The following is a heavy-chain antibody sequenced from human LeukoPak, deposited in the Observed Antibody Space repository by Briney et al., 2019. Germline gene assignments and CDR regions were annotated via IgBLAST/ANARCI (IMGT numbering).Heavy chain of an antibody. Sequence: GGSLRLSSAASGFTLSSYWMHWVRQTPGKGPVWVSRINSDGSSTSYADSVKGRFTISRDNAKNTLYLQMNSLRAEDTAVYYCARGNSHSFDYWGKGALVTVSS. CDR2: INSDGSST. CDR1: GFTLSSYW. J-gene: IGHJ4*02. V-gene: IGHV3-74*01. CDR3: ARGNSHSFDY. D-gene: IGHD4-4*01.